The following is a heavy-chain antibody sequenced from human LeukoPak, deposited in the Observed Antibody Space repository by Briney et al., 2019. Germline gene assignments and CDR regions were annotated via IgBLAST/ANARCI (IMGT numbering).Heavy chain of an antibody. Sequence: ASVKVSCKASGYTFTGYYIHWVRQAPGQGLEWMGMIYPRDGSTSYAQKFQGRVTVTRDTSTSTVHMELSGLRSEDTAVYYCARDQEGFDYWGQRTLVTVSS. CDR2: IYPRDGST. V-gene: IGHV1-46*01. J-gene: IGHJ4*02. CDR3: ARDQEGFDY. CDR1: GYTFTGYY.